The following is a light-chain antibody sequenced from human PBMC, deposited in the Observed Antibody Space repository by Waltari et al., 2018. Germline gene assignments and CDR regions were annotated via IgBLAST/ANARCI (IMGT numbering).Light chain of an antibody. CDR2: WAS. Sequence: IVMTQSPDSLAVSLGERATINCKSSQSLLYSSNNKNYLAWYQQKPGQPPKLLIYWASTRESGVPDRFSGSGSGTDFTLTISTLQAEDVAVYYCQQHYGVLWTFGQGNKVEI. CDR1: QSLLYSSNNKNY. J-gene: IGKJ1*01. V-gene: IGKV4-1*01. CDR3: QQHYGVLWT.